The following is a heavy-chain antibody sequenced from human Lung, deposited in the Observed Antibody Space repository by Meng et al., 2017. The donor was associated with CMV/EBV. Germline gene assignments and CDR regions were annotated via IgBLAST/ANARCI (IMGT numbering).Heavy chain of an antibody. CDR3: ARGSFHFTSKVVLTPGGDAFDL. CDR1: EYTFTGYY. Sequence: ASVKVSCKASEYTFTGYYIHWVRQAPGQGLEWMGWINPNSGGTSSAQKFQGRVTMTRDTSISKAYMELSSLTPDDTAMFYCARGSFHFTSKVVLTPGGDAFDLWGQGTMVTVSS. D-gene: IGHD4/OR15-4a*01. CDR2: INPNSGGT. V-gene: IGHV1-2*02. J-gene: IGHJ3*01.